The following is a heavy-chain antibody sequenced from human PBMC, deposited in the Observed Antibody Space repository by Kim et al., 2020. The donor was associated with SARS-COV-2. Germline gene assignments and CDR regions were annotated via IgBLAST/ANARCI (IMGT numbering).Heavy chain of an antibody. CDR3: ARERDGSGWYLAFDS. J-gene: IGHJ4*02. D-gene: IGHD6-19*01. CDR1: GDSFSTHT. V-gene: IGHV1-69*13. Sequence: SVKVSCKTSGDSFSTHTLHWVRQAPGQGLEWVGGLIPIFGTENYAQRFQGRVTITADESSNTAYMQLSGLRSDDTAVYYCARERDGSGWYLAFDSWGQGTLVTVSS. CDR2: LIPIFGTE.